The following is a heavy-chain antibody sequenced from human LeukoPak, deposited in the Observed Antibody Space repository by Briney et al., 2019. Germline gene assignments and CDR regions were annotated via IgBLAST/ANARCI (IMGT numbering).Heavy chain of an antibody. CDR2: INHSGST. J-gene: IGHJ4*02. V-gene: IGHV4-34*01. CDR1: GGSFSGYY. Sequence: SETLSLTCAVYGGSFSGYYWSWIRQPPGKGLEWIGEINHSGSTNYNPSLKSRVTISVDTSKNQFSLKLSSVTAADTAGYYCARSGLTAIAYLDWGQGALVTVSS. CDR3: ARSGLTAIAYLD. D-gene: IGHD1-20*01.